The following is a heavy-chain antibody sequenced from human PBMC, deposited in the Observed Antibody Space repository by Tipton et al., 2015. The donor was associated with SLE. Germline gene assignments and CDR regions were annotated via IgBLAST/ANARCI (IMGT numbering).Heavy chain of an antibody. J-gene: IGHJ6*03. CDR2: IRLDGNHD. D-gene: IGHD2-2*02. V-gene: IGHV3-30*02. CDR1: GFIFSSYD. CDR3: AKSIMDVVVVPAPIGYYYNMDV. Sequence: GSLRLSCAASGFIFSSYDMHWVRQAPGKGLEWVTFIRLDGNHDSFSDSVKGRFTVSRDNSKNTLYLQMNSLRAEDTAVYYCAKSIMDVVVVPAPIGYYYNMDVWGKGTTVIVSS.